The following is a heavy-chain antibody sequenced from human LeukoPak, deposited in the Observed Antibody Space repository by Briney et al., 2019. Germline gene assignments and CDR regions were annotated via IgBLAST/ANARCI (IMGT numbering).Heavy chain of an antibody. CDR3: AIRLRWDFDY. CDR2: IILILGIV. CDR1: GGTFSTYA. D-gene: IGHD4-23*01. J-gene: IGHJ4*02. V-gene: IGHV1-69*04. Sequence: SVKVSCKASGGTFSTYAINWVRQAPGQGLEWMGRIILILGIVNYAQKFQGRVAITADKSTSTAYMELSSLSSEDTAVHYCAIRLRWDFDYWGQGSLVTVSS.